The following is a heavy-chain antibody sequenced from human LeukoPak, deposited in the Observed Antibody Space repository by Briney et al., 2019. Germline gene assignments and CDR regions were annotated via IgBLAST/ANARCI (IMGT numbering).Heavy chain of an antibody. CDR3: AKARSGSSSSCYNY. V-gene: IGHV3-23*01. J-gene: IGHJ4*02. CDR2: ISDSGGTT. D-gene: IGHD2-2*02. Sequence: SXRLSXAASGFTFRNYSMNWVRQAPGKGLEWVSGISDSGGTTDYADSVKGRFAISRDNSNNTLYLQMNSLRAEDTAVYYCAKARSGSSSSCYNYWGQGTLVTVSS. CDR1: GFTFRNYS.